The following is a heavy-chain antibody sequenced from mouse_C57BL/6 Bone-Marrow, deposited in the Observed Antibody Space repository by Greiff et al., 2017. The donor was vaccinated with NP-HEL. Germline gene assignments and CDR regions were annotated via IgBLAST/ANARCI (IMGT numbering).Heavy chain of an antibody. D-gene: IGHD2-3*01. CDR3: ARWLLRRGGFDY. Sequence: QVQLKQSGAELARPGASVKMSCKASGYTFTSYTMHWVKQRPGQGLEWIGYINPSSGYTKYNQKFKDKATLTADKSSSTAYMQLSSLTSEDSAVYYCARWLLRRGGFDYWGQGTTLTVSS. J-gene: IGHJ2*01. CDR1: GYTFTSYT. CDR2: INPSSGYT. V-gene: IGHV1-4*01.